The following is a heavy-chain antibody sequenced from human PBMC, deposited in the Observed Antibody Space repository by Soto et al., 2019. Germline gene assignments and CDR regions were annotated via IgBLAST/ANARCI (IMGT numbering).Heavy chain of an antibody. CDR1: GYHFTSYD. CDR2: MNPNSGNT. V-gene: IGHV1-8*01. J-gene: IGHJ4*02. Sequence: ASVKVSCKASGYHFTSYDMNRARHSTVQGLEWMGWMNPNSGNTGYAQKFQGRVTMTRNTSISTAYMELSSLRSEDTAVYYCARRGDAYIWESYRYFYYWGQGTLVPVSS. CDR3: ARRGDAYIWESYRYFYY. D-gene: IGHD3-16*02.